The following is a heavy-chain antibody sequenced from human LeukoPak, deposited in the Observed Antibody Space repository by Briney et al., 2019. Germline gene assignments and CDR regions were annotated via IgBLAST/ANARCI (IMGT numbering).Heavy chain of an antibody. V-gene: IGHV4-59*08. D-gene: IGHD3-10*01. J-gene: IGHJ4*02. Sequence: SETLSLTCTVSGGSISSYYWSWIRQPPGKGLDWIGYIYYSGSTNYNPSLKSRVTISVDTSKNQFSLKLSSVTAADTAVYYCARGSKYGSGSFTEYYFDYWGQGTLVTVSS. CDR3: ARGSKYGSGSFTEYYFDY. CDR1: GGSISSYY. CDR2: IYYSGST.